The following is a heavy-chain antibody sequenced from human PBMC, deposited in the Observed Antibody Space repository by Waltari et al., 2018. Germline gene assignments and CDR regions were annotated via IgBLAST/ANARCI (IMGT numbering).Heavy chain of an antibody. D-gene: IGHD6-13*01. J-gene: IGHJ4*02. CDR3: ARPALNPSSSWYGY. Sequence: QAQLVQAGAEVKKPGASVKVSCTASGYTFTAYYIDWVRQAPGQGLEWMGWINPNSGGTNYAQKFQGRVTMTRDTSISTAYMELSRLRSDDTAVYYCARPALNPSSSWYGYWGQGTLVTVSS. V-gene: IGHV1-2*02. CDR2: INPNSGGT. CDR1: GYTFTAYY.